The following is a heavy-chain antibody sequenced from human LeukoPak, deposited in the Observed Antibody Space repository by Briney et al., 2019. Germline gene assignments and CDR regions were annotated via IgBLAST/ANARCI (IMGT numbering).Heavy chain of an antibody. D-gene: IGHD1-26*01. CDR3: ARDLGVGATHIY. J-gene: IGHJ4*02. Sequence: PGGSLRLSCAASGFSFSSYGMHWVRQTPRRGLEWGAFIRYDGSNKYYADSVKGRFTISRDNSKNTLYLQMNSLRAEDTAVYYCARDLGVGATHIYWGQGTLVTVSS. CDR1: GFSFSSYG. CDR2: IRYDGSNK. V-gene: IGHV3-30*02.